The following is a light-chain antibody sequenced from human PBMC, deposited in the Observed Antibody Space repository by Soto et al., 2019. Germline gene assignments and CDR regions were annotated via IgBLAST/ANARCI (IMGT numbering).Light chain of an antibody. CDR2: INSDGSH. CDR3: QTWGTGIRV. J-gene: IGLJ1*01. V-gene: IGLV4-69*01. Sequence: QLVLTQSPSASASLGASVKFICTLSSGHSSYAIAWHQQQPEKGPRYLMKINSDGSHSKGDGIPDRFSGSSSGAERYLTISSLQSEDEADYCCQTWGTGIRVFGTGTKLTVL. CDR1: SGHSSYA.